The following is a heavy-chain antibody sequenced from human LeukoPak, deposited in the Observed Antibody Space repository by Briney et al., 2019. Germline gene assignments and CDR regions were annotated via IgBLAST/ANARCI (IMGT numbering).Heavy chain of an antibody. CDR1: GFTVSSNY. CDR3: ARDQYGDYIFDY. D-gene: IGHD4-17*01. V-gene: IGHV3-53*01. CDR2: IYSGGST. J-gene: IGHJ4*02. Sequence: GGSLRLSCAASGFTVSSNYMSWVRQAPGKGLEWVSVIYSGGSTYYADSVKGRFTISRDNSKNTLYLQMNSLRAEDTAVYYCARDQYGDYIFDYWGQGTLVTVSS.